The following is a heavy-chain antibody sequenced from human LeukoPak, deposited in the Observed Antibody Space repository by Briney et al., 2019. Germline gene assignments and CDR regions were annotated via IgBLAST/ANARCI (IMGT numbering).Heavy chain of an antibody. V-gene: IGHV3-53*01. J-gene: IGHJ4*02. D-gene: IGHD2-15*01. CDR2: IYSGGST. CDR1: GFTVSSNY. CDR3: ARDKDCSGGSCYHDY. Sequence: TGGSLRLSCAASGFTVSSNYMSWVRQAPGKGLEWVSVIYSGGSTYYADSVKGRFTISRDNSKNTLYLQMNSLRAEDTAVYYCARDKDCSGGSCYHDYWGQGTLVTVSS.